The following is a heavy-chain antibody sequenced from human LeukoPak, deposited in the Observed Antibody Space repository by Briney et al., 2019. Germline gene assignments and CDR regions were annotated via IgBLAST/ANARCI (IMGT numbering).Heavy chain of an antibody. CDR3: ARDQSHYDILTGYRPAFFDY. Sequence: SETLSLTCNVSGGSITSHSWNWIRQSPGKGLEWIGYSYYSGTTNYSPSLKSRDTISLDTSKNQISLKLSSVTAADTAVYYCARDQSHYDILTGYRPAFFDYWGQGTLVTVSS. J-gene: IGHJ4*02. D-gene: IGHD3-9*01. V-gene: IGHV4-59*11. CDR2: SYYSGTT. CDR1: GGSITSHS.